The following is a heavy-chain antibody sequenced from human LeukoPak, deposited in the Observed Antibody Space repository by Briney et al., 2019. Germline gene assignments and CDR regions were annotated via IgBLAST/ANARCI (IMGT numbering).Heavy chain of an antibody. CDR1: GGSVSGYY. CDR2: ISHSGST. J-gene: IGHJ3*02. Sequence: PSETLSLTCAVSGGSVSGYYWSWIRQPPGKGPEWIGKISHSGSTNYNPSLKSRVTISVDTSTNQFSLNLSSVTAADTAVYYCARSANAFDTWGQGTMVTVSS. CDR3: ARSANAFDT. V-gene: IGHV4-34*01.